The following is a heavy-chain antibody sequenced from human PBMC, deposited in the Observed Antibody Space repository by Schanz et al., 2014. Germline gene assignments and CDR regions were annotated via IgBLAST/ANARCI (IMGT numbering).Heavy chain of an antibody. V-gene: IGHV1-69*04. D-gene: IGHD2-15*01. CDR2: ISPLLGVA. CDR1: GGTFVTFF. CDR3: ATCSGGTCHAKPVLDN. J-gene: IGHJ4*02. Sequence: QVHLVQSGAEVKEPGSSVKVSCKPSGGTFVTFFFTWVRQAPGQGPQWMGRISPLLGVANYAQEFQGRLTITAYTSTSTAYRELSSLRSEDTAVYYCATCSGGTCHAKPVLDNWGQGTLVTVSS.